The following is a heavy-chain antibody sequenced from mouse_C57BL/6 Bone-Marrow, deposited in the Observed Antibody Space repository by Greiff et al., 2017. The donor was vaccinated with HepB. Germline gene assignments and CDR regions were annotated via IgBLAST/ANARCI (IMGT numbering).Heavy chain of an antibody. CDR2: IWSGGST. J-gene: IGHJ3*01. V-gene: IGHV2-2*01. Sequence: VMLVESGPGLVQPSQSLSITCTVSGFSLTSYGVHWVRQSPGKGLEWLGVIWSGGSTDYNAAFISRLSISKDNSKSQVFFKMNSLQADDTAIYYCARNNYDGYSWFAYWGQGTLVTVSA. CDR3: ARNNYDGYSWFAY. CDR1: GFSLTSYG. D-gene: IGHD2-3*01.